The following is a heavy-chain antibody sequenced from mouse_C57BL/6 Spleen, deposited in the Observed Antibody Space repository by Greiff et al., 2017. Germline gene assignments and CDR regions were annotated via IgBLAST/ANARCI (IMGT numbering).Heavy chain of an antibody. J-gene: IGHJ3*01. CDR2: IHPNSGST. CDR1: GYTFTSYC. V-gene: IGHV1-64*01. Sequence: QVQLQQPGAELVKPGASVKLSCKASGYTFTSYCMHWVKQRPGQGLEWIGMIHPNSGSTNYNEKFKSKATLTVDKSSSTAYMQLSSLTSEESAVYYCARGENYYGSYFAHWGQGTLVTVSA. CDR3: ARGENYYGSYFAH. D-gene: IGHD1-1*01.